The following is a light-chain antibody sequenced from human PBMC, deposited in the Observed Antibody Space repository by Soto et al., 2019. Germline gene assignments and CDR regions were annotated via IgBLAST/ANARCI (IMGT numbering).Light chain of an antibody. CDR3: QQYGNSGVT. J-gene: IGKJ3*01. V-gene: IGKV3-20*01. Sequence: EVVMTQSPATLSVSPGEGATLSCRASQGIGDTLAWYQHKPGQTPRLLIYDTSTRATGIPDRFSGSGSGTDFTLTISRLEPEDFAVYYCQQYGNSGVTFGPGTKVDIK. CDR2: DTS. CDR1: QGIGDT.